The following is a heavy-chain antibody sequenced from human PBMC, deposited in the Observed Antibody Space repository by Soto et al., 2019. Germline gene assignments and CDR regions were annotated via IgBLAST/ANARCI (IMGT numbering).Heavy chain of an antibody. CDR2: IGPESGAT. CDR3: GRGRSGQIVVFY. V-gene: IGHV1-2*02. CDR1: GYTFTGHY. J-gene: IGHJ4*02. Sequence: ASVKVSCKASGYTFTGHYIHWVRQAPEQGPEWMGEIGPESGATRYAQKFQGRVTMTRHMSITTVYMELNNLSPDDTAVYYCGRGRSGQIVVFYWGQGTPVTDSS. D-gene: IGHD5-12*01.